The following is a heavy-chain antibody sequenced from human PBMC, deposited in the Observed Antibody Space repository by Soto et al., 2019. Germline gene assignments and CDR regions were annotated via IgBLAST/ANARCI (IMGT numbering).Heavy chain of an antibody. J-gene: IGHJ6*02. D-gene: IGHD3-10*01. Sequence: GGSLRLSCAASGFTFSSYGIHWVRQAPGKGLEWVAVIWYDGSNKYYADSVKGRFTISRDNSKNTLYLQMNSLRAEDTAVYYCARDLPYGSGSYYFYYYYGMDVWGQGTTVTVSS. V-gene: IGHV3-33*01. CDR1: GFTFSSYG. CDR3: ARDLPYGSGSYYFYYYYGMDV. CDR2: IWYDGSNK.